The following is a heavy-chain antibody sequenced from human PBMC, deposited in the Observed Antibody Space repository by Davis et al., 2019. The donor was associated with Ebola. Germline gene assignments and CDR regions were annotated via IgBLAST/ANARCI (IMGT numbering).Heavy chain of an antibody. CDR1: GGSISSHY. CDR2: IYYSGST. D-gene: IGHD4-11*01. V-gene: IGHV4-59*11. Sequence: PSETLSLTCTVSGGSISSHYWSWIRQPPGKGLEWIGYIYYSGSTNYNPSLKSRVTISVDTSKNQFSLKLSSVTAADTAVYYCARWGLPDAFDIWGQGTMVTVSS. J-gene: IGHJ3*02. CDR3: ARWGLPDAFDI.